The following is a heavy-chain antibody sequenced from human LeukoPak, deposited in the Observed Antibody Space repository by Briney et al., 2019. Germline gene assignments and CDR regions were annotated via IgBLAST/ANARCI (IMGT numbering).Heavy chain of an antibody. CDR3: AKGLYSGSYDGFDS. J-gene: IGHJ4*02. CDR1: GFTFRSYA. CDR2: MSGSGGST. Sequence: GGSLRLSCTVSGFTFRSYAISWVRQAPAKGLERDTVMSGSGGSTYYADSVKGRFTISRDNVKNTLYLQMNSLRAEDTAVYYWAKGLYSGSYDGFDSWGQGALVTVSS. D-gene: IGHD1-26*01. V-gene: IGHV3-23*01.